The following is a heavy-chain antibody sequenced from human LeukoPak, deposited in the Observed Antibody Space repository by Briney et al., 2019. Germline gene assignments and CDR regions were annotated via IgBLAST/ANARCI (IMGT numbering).Heavy chain of an antibody. CDR2: INTYKGNT. J-gene: IGHJ5*02. CDR3: ARDQKVGTTATYTPFDP. V-gene: IGHV1-18*01. CDR1: GYSFNSYG. D-gene: IGHD1-26*01. Sequence: ASVKVSCKASGYSFNSYGISWVRQAPGQGLGWMGGINTYKGNTNYAQKFQGRVSMTTDRSTSTAYLELRSLRSDDTAVYYCARDQKVGTTATYTPFDPWGQGTLVTVSS.